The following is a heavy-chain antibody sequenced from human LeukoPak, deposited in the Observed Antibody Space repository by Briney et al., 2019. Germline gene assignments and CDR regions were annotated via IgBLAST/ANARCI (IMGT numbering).Heavy chain of an antibody. D-gene: IGHD3-10*01. CDR3: ARGYRITMVRGVSYFDY. J-gene: IGHJ4*02. V-gene: IGHV4-39*07. CDR1: SGSISTSNYY. Sequence: SETLSLTCTVSSGSISTSNYYWGWVRQPPGKALEWIGNIFYSGSTYYSPSLKSRVTISVDKSKNQFSLKLSSVTAADTAVYYCARGYRITMVRGVSYFDYWGQGTLSPSPQ. CDR2: IFYSGST.